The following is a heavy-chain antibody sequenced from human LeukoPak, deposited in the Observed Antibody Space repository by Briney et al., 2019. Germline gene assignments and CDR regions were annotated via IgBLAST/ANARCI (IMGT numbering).Heavy chain of an antibody. Sequence: SEALSLTCAVYGGSFSGYYWSWIRQPPGKGLEWIGEINHSGSTNYNPSLKSRATISVDTSKNQFSLKLSSVTAADTAVYYCARRKGVTMIVVVITRLGAFDIWGQGTMVTVSS. CDR2: INHSGST. V-gene: IGHV4-34*01. D-gene: IGHD3-22*01. CDR1: GGSFSGYY. J-gene: IGHJ3*02. CDR3: ARRKGVTMIVVVITRLGAFDI.